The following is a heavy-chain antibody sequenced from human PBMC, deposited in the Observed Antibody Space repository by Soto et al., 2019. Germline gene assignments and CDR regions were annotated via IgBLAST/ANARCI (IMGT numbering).Heavy chain of an antibody. J-gene: IGHJ6*01. Sequence: GWSLRLSCAASGFTFSDYYMSWIRQAPGKGLEWVSYISSSVGTIYYADSVKGRFTISRDNAKNSLYLQMNGLRGEDTAVYYCARGSLGNFYYGMDVWGQGTTVTVYS. CDR2: ISSSVGTI. D-gene: IGHD7-27*01. V-gene: IGHV3-11*01. CDR1: GFTFSDYY. CDR3: ARGSLGNFYYGMDV.